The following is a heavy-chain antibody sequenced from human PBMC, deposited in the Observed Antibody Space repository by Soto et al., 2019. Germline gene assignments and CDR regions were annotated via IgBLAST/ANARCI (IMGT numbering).Heavy chain of an antibody. CDR1: GYTFTSYG. D-gene: IGHD2-15*01. V-gene: IGHV1-18*01. J-gene: IGHJ1*01. CDR2: ISAYNGKT. Sequence: ASVKVSCKASGYTFTSYGISWVRQAPGQGLEWMGWISAYNGKTNYAQKLQGRVTMTTDKSTSTAYMELSSLRSEDTAVFYCARRYCSGGSCQRAEYFQHWGQGTLVTVSS. CDR3: ARRYCSGGSCQRAEYFQH.